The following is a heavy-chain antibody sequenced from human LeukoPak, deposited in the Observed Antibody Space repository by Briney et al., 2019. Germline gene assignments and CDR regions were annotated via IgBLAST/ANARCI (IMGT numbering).Heavy chain of an antibody. CDR2: INHSGST. J-gene: IGHJ6*03. CDR1: GGSFSGYY. CDR3: GGVARTAMASYYYYYMDV. Sequence: PSETLSLTCAVYGGSFSGYYWSWIRQPPGKGLEWIGEINHSGSTNYNPSLKSRVTISVDTSKNQFSLKLSSVTAVDTAVYYCGGVARTAMASYYYYYMDVWGKGTTVTVSS. D-gene: IGHD5-18*01. V-gene: IGHV4-34*01.